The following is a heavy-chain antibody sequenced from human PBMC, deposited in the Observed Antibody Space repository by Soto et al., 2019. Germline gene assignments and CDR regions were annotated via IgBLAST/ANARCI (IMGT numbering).Heavy chain of an antibody. Sequence: EVQLVESGGGLVKPGESLRLSCAASGFTFTNAWMNWVRQAPGKGLEWVGRIRSKTDGGTPDYAAPVKGRFTISRDDWKNTLYVQMNSLKTEHTAIYYCTTEKGYWGQGTLVTVSS. V-gene: IGHV3-15*07. CDR1: GFTFTNAW. J-gene: IGHJ4*02. CDR2: IRSKTDGGTP. CDR3: TTEKGY.